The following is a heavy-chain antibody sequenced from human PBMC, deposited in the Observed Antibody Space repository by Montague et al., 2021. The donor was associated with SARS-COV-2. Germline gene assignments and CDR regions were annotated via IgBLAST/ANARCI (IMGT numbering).Heavy chain of an antibody. V-gene: IGHV4-34*01. CDR2: INHSGST. J-gene: IGHJ6*02. CDR3: ARVRYYGSGTSLGMDV. D-gene: IGHD3-10*01. CDR1: GGSFSGYY. Sequence: SETLSLTCAVYGGSFSGYYWSWIRQLPGKGLVWIGEINHSGSTNYNPSLKSRVTILVDTSKNQFSLKLSSVTAAVTAVYYCARVRYYGSGTSLGMDVWGQGTTVTVSS.